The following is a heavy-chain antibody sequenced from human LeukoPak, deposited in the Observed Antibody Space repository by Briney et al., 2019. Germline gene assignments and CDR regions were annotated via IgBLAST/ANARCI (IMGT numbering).Heavy chain of an antibody. D-gene: IGHD5-24*01. V-gene: IGHV3-66*01. CDR2: IYDGGFT. CDR3: ARGQRRHIDMAPSFDY. Sequence: GGSLRLSCAASGFTVTSNYMAWVRQAPGKGLEWVSVIYDGGFTYYADSVKGRFTISRDNSKNTLYLQMSSLRAEDTAVYSCARGQRRHIDMAPSFDYWGQGTLVTVSS. J-gene: IGHJ4*02. CDR1: GFTVTSNY.